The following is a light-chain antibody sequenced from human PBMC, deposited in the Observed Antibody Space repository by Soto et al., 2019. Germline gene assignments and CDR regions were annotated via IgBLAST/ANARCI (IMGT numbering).Light chain of an antibody. V-gene: IGKV3-20*01. CDR1: QSVSSN. CDR2: GAS. J-gene: IGKJ4*01. Sequence: IVMTQSPATLSVSPGARATRSYRASQSVSSNLAWYQQKPGQAPRLLIYGASSRATGIPDRFSGSGSGTDFTLTISRLEPEDFAVYYCRQYGSSPLTFGGGTKVDIK. CDR3: RQYGSSPLT.